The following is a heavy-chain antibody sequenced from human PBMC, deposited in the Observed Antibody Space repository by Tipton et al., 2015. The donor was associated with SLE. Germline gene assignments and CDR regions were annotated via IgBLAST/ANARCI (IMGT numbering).Heavy chain of an antibody. J-gene: IGHJ1*01. V-gene: IGHV3-53*05. Sequence: SLRLSCAASGFTVSSNYMSWVRQAPGKGLEWVSVIYSGGSTYYADSVKGRFTISRDNSKNTLYLQMNSLRAEDTALYYCAKDIGPTIFGVVVYFQHCCQGTLVTVSS. D-gene: IGHD3-3*01. CDR2: IYSGGST. CDR1: GFTVSSNY. CDR3: AKDIGPTIFGVVVYFQH.